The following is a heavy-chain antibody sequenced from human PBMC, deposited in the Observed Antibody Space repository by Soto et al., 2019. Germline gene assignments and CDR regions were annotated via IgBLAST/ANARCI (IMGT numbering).Heavy chain of an antibody. V-gene: IGHV1-3*01. CDR2: INAGNGNT. J-gene: IGHJ4*02. Sequence: ASVKVSCKASGYTFTSYAMHWVRQAPGQRLEWMGWINAGNGNTKYSQKFQGRVTITRDTSASTAYMELSSLRSEDTAVYYCKRHEGGAAADRPLDYCGQGTLVTVSS. CDR3: KRHEGGAAADRPLDY. CDR1: GYTFTSYA. D-gene: IGHD6-25*01.